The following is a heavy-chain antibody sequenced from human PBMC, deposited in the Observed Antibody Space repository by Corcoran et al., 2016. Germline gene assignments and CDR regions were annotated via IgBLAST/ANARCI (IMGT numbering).Heavy chain of an antibody. CDR1: GFTVSSNY. CDR2: LYSGGST. D-gene: IGHD2-15*01. V-gene: IGHV3-53*01. J-gene: IGHJ6*02. CDR3: ARDRCSGGSCYSGYYYGMDV. Sequence: EVQLVESGGGLIQPGGSLRLSCAASGFTVSSNYMSWVRQAPGKGLEWVSVLYSGGSTYYADSVKGRFTISRDNSKNTLYLQMNSLRAEDKAVYYCARDRCSGGSCYSGYYYGMDVWGQGTTVTVSS.